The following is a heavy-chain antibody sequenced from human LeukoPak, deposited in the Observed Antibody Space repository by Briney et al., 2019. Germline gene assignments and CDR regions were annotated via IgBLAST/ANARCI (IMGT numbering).Heavy chain of an antibody. CDR3: ARRGVVTATSLDAMDV. D-gene: IGHD2-21*02. V-gene: IGHV4-59*01. CDR2: IYYTGST. J-gene: IGHJ6*03. CDR1: GGSISSYY. Sequence: PSETLSLTCTVSGGSISSYYWSLIRQPPRKGLEWIGYIYYTGSTNYSPSLKSRVTISVDTSKTQFSLRLSSVTTADTAVYYCARRGVVTATSLDAMDVWGNGTTVTVSS.